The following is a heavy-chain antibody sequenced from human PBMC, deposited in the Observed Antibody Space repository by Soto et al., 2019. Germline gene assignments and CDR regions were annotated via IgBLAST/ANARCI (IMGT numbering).Heavy chain of an antibody. CDR2: LGGSNSDT. V-gene: IGHV3-23*01. CDR3: AKDKVYHNSVWDPFDI. D-gene: IGHD2-2*01. CDR1: GFTFSDYA. Sequence: EEQLLESGGGLVQPGGSLRLSCAASGFTFSDYAMSWVRQAPGKGLEWVSGLGGSNSDTHYAASVEGRFTVSRDNSKSTLFLQMNSLRVEDTAVYYCAKDKVYHNSVWDPFDIWGQGTLVTVSS. J-gene: IGHJ3*02.